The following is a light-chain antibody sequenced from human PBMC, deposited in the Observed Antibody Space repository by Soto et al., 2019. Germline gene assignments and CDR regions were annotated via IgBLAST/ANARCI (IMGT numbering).Light chain of an antibody. V-gene: IGLV1-44*01. J-gene: IGLJ2*01. CDR2: HNN. Sequence: QSVLTQPPSASGTPGQRVTISCSGSNSNVGSNTVDWYQQLPGTAPKLLIYHNNQRPSGVPDRLSGSKSGTSASLAISGLQSEDEADYYCAAWDDSLNAVVFGGGTQLNVL. CDR1: NSNVGSNT. CDR3: AAWDDSLNAVV.